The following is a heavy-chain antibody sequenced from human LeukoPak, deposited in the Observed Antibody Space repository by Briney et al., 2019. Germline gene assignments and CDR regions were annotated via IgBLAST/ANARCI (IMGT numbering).Heavy chain of an antibody. CDR1: GYTFTDQY. D-gene: IGHD3-22*01. CDR2: INPNSGET. CDR3: ARATGYYDSSGYYRSFYFDY. J-gene: IGHJ4*02. V-gene: IGHV1-2*02. Sequence: ASVKVSCKASGYTFTDQYLHWVRQAPGQGLEWMGWINPNSGETNYAQKFQGRVTMTRDTSISTAYMELNRLRSDDTAVYYCARATGYYDSSGYYRSFYFDYWGQGSLVTVSS.